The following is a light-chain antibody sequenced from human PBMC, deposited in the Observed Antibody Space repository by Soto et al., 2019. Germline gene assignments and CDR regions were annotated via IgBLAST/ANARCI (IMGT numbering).Light chain of an antibody. CDR3: ETWDSDPWV. J-gene: IGLJ3*02. Sequence: QSVLTQSSSASASLGSSVKLTCTLGSGHSSYINAWHQQQPGKAPRYLKKVEHSGSYNKGSGLPDRFSGSSSGADRYLTISGLQFEDEADYCCETWDSDPWVFGGGTQLTVL. V-gene: IGLV4-60*02. CDR2: VEHSGSY. CDR1: SGHSSYI.